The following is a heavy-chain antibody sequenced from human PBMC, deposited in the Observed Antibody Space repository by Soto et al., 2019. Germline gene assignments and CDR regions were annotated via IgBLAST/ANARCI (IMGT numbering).Heavy chain of an antibody. V-gene: IGHV1-2*02. CDR2: INPNSGGT. CDR3: ARDRNSGSPTQSY. Sequence: ASVKVSCKASRYTFTGYYMHWVRQAPGQGLEWMGWINPNSGGTNYAQKFQGRVTMTRDTSISTAYMELSRLRSDDTAVYYCARDRNSGSPTQSYWGQGTLVTVSS. J-gene: IGHJ4*02. D-gene: IGHD1-26*01. CDR1: RYTFTGYY.